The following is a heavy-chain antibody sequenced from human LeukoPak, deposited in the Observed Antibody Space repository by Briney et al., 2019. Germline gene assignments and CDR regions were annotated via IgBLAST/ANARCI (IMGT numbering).Heavy chain of an antibody. CDR1: GFTVSSNY. CDR2: ISSNGGST. J-gene: IGHJ5*02. CDR3: VKDPPPPNYDFWSRAWFDP. D-gene: IGHD3-3*01. Sequence: GGSLRLSCAASGFTVSSNYMSWVRQAPGKGLEYVSAISSNGGSTYYADSVKGRFTISRDNSKNTLYLQMSSLRAEDTAVYYCVKDPPPPNYDFWSRAWFDPWGQGTLVTVSS. V-gene: IGHV3-64D*09.